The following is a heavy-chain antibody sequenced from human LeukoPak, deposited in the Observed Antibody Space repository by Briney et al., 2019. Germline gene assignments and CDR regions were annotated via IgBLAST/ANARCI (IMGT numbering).Heavy chain of an antibody. J-gene: IGHJ4*02. V-gene: IGHV4-4*07. CDR3: ARDGTGTPRSGRVNAFDI. CDR2: IYTSGST. Sequence: PSETLSLTCTVSGGSISSYYWSWIRQPAGKGLEWIGRIYTSGSTNYNPSLKSRVTMSVDTSKNQFSLKLSSVTAADTAVYYCARDGTGTPRSGRVNAFDIWGQGTLVTVSS. CDR1: GGSISSYY. D-gene: IGHD1-7*01.